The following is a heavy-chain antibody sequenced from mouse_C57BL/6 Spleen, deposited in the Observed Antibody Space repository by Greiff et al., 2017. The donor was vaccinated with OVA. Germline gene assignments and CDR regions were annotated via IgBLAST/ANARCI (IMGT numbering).Heavy chain of an antibody. CDR2: ISSGSSTI. J-gene: IGHJ3*01. CDR3: ARREDYDGWFAY. V-gene: IGHV5-17*01. CDR1: GFTFSDYG. Sequence: EVKLVESGGGLVKPGGSLKLSCAASGFTFSDYGMHWVRPAPEKGLEWVAYISSGSSTIYYADTVKGRFTISRDNAKNPLFLQMTRLRSEDTAMYYCARREDYDGWFAYWGQGTLVTVSA. D-gene: IGHD2-4*01.